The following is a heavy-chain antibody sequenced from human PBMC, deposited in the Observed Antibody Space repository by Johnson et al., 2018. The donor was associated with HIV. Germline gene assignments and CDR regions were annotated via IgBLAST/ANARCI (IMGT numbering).Heavy chain of an antibody. Sequence: VQLVESGGGVVRPGGSLRLSCAASGFTFDDYGMSWVRQAPGKGLEWVSGINWNGGSPGYADSVKGRFPISKDNAKNSLYLQMNSLRAEDTALYYWARGPTMRYCTNGVCYIGAFDIWGQGTMVTVSS. CDR2: INWNGGSP. V-gene: IGHV3-20*04. J-gene: IGHJ3*02. CDR1: GFTFDDYG. CDR3: ARGPTMRYCTNGVCYIGAFDI. D-gene: IGHD2-8*01.